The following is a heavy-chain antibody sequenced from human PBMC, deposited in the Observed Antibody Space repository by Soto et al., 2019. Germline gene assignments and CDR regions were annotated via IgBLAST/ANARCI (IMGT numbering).Heavy chain of an antibody. D-gene: IGHD3-3*01. J-gene: IGHJ4*02. V-gene: IGHV4-59*01. CDR1: GGSISSYY. Sequence: QVQLQESGPGLVKPSETLSLTCTVSGGSISSYYWSWIRQPPGKGLEWIGYIYYSGSTNYNPSLKCRVTISVDTSKDQLSLKLSSVTAADTAVYYCARGGSGYPFDYWGQGTLVTVSS. CDR2: IYYSGST. CDR3: ARGGSGYPFDY.